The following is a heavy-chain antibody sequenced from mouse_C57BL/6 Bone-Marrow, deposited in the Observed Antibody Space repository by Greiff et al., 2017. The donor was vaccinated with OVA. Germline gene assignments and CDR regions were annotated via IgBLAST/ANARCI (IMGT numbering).Heavy chain of an antibody. Sequence: QVQLQQSGAELARPGASVKLSCKASGYTFTSYGISWVKQRTGQGLEWIGEIYPRSGNTYYNEKFKGKATLTADKSSSTAYMELRRLTSEDSAVYFCARCVSASSEDYAMDYWGQGTSVTVSS. CDR2: IYPRSGNT. D-gene: IGHD1-1*01. CDR3: ARCVSASSEDYAMDY. CDR1: GYTFTSYG. V-gene: IGHV1-81*01. J-gene: IGHJ4*01.